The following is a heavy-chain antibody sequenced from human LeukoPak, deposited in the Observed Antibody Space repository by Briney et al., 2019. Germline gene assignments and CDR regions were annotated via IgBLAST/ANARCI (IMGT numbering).Heavy chain of an antibody. J-gene: IGHJ4*02. V-gene: IGHV4-30-4*08. D-gene: IGHD2-21*02. CDR1: SGSMSSGDYY. Sequence: PSQTLSLTCTVSSGSMSSGDYYWCWIRHPPRKGLEWIGYISYTGTTYYNPSLKSRVTISEDTSKNLFSLNLNSVTAPDTAVYYCARLGTAPSDYWGQGTLVTASS. CDR3: ARLGTAPSDY. CDR2: ISYTGTT.